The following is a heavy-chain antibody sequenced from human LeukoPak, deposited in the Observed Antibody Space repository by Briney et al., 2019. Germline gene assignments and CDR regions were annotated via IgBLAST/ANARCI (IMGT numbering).Heavy chain of an antibody. CDR3: ARDMEEFGELIGDAFDI. D-gene: IGHD3-10*01. CDR2: ITGTGSTI. Sequence: PGGSLRLSCAASGFTFSDYSMNWVRQAPGKGLEWVSYITGTGSTIYYADSVKGRFTISRDNAKNSLYLQMNSLRAEDTAVYYCARDMEEFGELIGDAFDIWGQGTMVTVSS. CDR1: GFTFSDYS. J-gene: IGHJ3*02. V-gene: IGHV3-48*04.